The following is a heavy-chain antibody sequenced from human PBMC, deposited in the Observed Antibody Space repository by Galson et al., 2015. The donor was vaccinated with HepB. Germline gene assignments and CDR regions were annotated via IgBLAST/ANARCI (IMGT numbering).Heavy chain of an antibody. D-gene: IGHD5-24*01. CDR2: INISGST. Sequence: SETLSLTCTVSGGSISSYYWSWIRQPAGKGLEWIGRINISGSTNYNPSLRSRVIMSVDTSKNQFSLKLSSVTAADTAVYYCARGQGGDGYNFAFDVWDQGTMVTVSS. CDR3: ARGQGGDGYNFAFDV. J-gene: IGHJ3*01. CDR1: GGSISSYY. V-gene: IGHV4-4*07.